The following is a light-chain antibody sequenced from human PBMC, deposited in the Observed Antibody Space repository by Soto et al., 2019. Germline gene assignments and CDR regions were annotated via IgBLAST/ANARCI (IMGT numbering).Light chain of an antibody. CDR3: QQHNKWPLT. CDR1: QSISGD. CDR2: GAS. J-gene: IGKJ4*01. Sequence: EIVMTQSPATLSVSPGERATLSCRASQSISGDLAWYQQKLGQAPRLLFSGASTRATGIPARFSGSGSGTGFTLTISSLQSEDFAVYYCQQHNKWPLTFGGGTKVDIK. V-gene: IGKV3-15*01.